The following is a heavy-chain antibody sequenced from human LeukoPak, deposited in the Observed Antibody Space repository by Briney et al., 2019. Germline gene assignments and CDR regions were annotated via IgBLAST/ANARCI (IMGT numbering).Heavy chain of an antibody. J-gene: IGHJ6*02. Sequence: GGSLRLSCAASGFTFSNAWMSWVRQAPGKGLEWVGRIKSKTDGGTTDYVAPVKGRFTISRDDSKNTLYVQMNSLKTEDTAVYYCTTDLWFGEFGLDVWGQGTTVIVSS. CDR3: TTDLWFGEFGLDV. CDR1: GFTFSNAW. CDR2: IKSKTDGGTT. V-gene: IGHV3-15*01. D-gene: IGHD3-10*01.